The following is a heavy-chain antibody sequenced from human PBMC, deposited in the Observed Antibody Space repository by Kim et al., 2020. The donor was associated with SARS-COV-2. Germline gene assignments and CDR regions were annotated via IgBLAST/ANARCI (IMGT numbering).Heavy chain of an antibody. CDR2: IYYSGST. CDR3: ARLLLAAAGIDPNWFDP. V-gene: IGHV4-39*01. CDR1: GGSISSSSYY. J-gene: IGHJ5*02. Sequence: SETLSLTCTVSGGSISSSSYYWGWIRQPPGKGLEWIGSIYYSGSTYYNPSLKSRVTISVDTSKNQFSLKLSSVTAADTAVYYCARLLLAAAGIDPNWFDPWGQGTLVTVSS. D-gene: IGHD6-13*01.